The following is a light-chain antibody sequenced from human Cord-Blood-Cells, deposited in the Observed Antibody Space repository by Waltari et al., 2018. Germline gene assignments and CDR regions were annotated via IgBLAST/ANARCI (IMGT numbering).Light chain of an antibody. V-gene: IGLV2-8*01. J-gene: IGLJ1*01. CDR1: SSDVGGYNY. CDR3: SSYAGSNNPHV. Sequence: QSALTQPPSPSGSPGQSVTISCTGTSSDVGGYNYVSWYQQHPGKAPKLMLYEVSKRPSGVPDRFSGSKSGNTASLTVSGLQAEDEADYYCSSYAGSNNPHVFGTGTKVTVL. CDR2: EVS.